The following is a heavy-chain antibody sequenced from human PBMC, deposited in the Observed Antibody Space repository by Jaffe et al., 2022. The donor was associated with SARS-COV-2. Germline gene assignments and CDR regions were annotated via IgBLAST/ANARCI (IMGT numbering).Heavy chain of an antibody. CDR2: IKSDGSST. CDR3: ARGPTNVVVPGAMRGSMDV. J-gene: IGHJ6*02. Sequence: EVQLVESGGGLVQPGGSLRLSCAASGFTFSSYWMHWVRQVPGKGLVWVSRIKSDGSSTTYADSVKGRFTISRDNAKNTLYLQMNSLRAEDTAVYYCARGPTNVVVPGAMRGSMDVWGQGTTVTVSS. CDR1: GFTFSSYW. V-gene: IGHV3-74*01. D-gene: IGHD2-2*01.